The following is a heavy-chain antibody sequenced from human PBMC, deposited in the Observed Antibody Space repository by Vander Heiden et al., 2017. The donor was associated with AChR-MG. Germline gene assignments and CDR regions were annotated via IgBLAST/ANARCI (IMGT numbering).Heavy chain of an antibody. CDR3: TNTDCGADCYPDY. J-gene: IGHJ4*02. CDR1: GLTFSNAW. D-gene: IGHD2-21*02. V-gene: IGHV3-15*01. Sequence: EVQLVESGGGLVKSGGSLRLSCAATGLTFSNAWIICVRQAPGKGLEWVGRIKSKVDGGTTEYAAPVKGRFTISRDDSKSTVYLQMNSLKSDDTGVYYCTNTDCGADCYPDYWGRGTLVSVSS. CDR2: IKSKVDGGTT.